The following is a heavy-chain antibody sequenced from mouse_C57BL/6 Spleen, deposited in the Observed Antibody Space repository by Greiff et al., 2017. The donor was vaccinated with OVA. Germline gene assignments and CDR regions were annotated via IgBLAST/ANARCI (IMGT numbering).Heavy chain of an antibody. D-gene: IGHD1-1*01. V-gene: IGHV3-6*01. CDR3: ARGGDYYGSSSDY. J-gene: IGHJ4*01. CDR2: ISYDGSN. Sequence: VQLQQSGPGLVKPSQSLSLTCSVTGYSITSGYYWNWIRQFPGNKLEWMGYISYDGSNNYNPSLKNRISITRDTSKNQFFLKLNSVTTEDTATYYCARGGDYYGSSSDYWGQGTSVTVSS. CDR1: GYSITSGYY.